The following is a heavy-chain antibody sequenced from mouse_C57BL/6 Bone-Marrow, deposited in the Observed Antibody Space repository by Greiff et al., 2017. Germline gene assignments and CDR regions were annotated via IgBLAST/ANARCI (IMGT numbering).Heavy chain of an antibody. CDR2: INPSTGGT. J-gene: IGHJ3*01. V-gene: IGHV1-42*01. Sequence: VQLQQSGPELVKPGASVKISCKASGYSFTGYYMNWVKQSPEKSLEWIGEINPSTGGTTYNQKFKAKATLTVDKSSSTAYMQLKSLTSEDSAVYYGARGVWFAYWGEGTLVTVSA. CDR3: ARGVWFAY. CDR1: GYSFTGYY.